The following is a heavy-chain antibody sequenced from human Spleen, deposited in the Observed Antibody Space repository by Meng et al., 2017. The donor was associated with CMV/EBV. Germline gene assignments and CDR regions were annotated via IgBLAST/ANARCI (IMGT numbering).Heavy chain of an antibody. CDR3: ARGPYCSGGSCYHLSYFDY. CDR1: RGPFSSYA. Sequence: QRAWPGAEVKQPGCSVKVLCKASRGPFSSYAISWVRQAPGQWLEWMGGNIPIFGTANYAQKFQGRVTITADESTSTAYMELSSLRSEDTAVYYCARGPYCSGGSCYHLSYFDYWGQGTLVTVSS. V-gene: IGHV1-69*12. D-gene: IGHD2-15*01. J-gene: IGHJ4*02. CDR2: NIPIFGTA.